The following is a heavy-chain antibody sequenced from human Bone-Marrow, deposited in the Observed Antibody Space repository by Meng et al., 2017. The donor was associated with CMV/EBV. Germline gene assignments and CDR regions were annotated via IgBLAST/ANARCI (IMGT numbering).Heavy chain of an antibody. CDR3: ARDSRPITADGDFDY. V-gene: IGHV3-20*04. J-gene: IGHJ4*02. CDR1: GFTFSSYS. Sequence: GGSLRLSCAASGFTFSSYSMNWVRQAPGKGLEWVSGISWNGGSTHYADSVKGRFTVSRDNAKNSLHLQMNGLRAEDTALYYCARDSRPITADGDFDYWGQGTLVTVSS. CDR2: ISWNGGST. D-gene: IGHD3-10*01.